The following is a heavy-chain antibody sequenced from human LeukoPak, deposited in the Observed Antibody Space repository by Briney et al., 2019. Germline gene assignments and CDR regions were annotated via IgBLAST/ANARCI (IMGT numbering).Heavy chain of an antibody. D-gene: IGHD3-22*01. V-gene: IGHV3-7*01. J-gene: IGHJ4*02. Sequence: GGSLRLSCAASGFTFSSYWMSWVRQAPGKGLEWVANIKQDGSEKYYVDSVKGRFTISRDNAKNSLYLQMNSLRAEDTAVYYCASYYDSSGYYAFGNYWGQGTLVTVSS. CDR3: ASYYDSSGYYAFGNY. CDR2: IKQDGSEK. CDR1: GFTFSSYW.